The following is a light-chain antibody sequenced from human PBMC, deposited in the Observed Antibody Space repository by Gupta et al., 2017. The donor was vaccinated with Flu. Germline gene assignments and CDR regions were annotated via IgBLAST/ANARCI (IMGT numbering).Light chain of an antibody. CDR3: QQSYSTPRT. CDR1: QSISSY. CDR2: AAS. J-gene: IGKJ1*01. Sequence: PSSLSASVGDRVTITCRASQSISSYLNWYQQKPGKAPKLLIFAASSLQSGVPSRFSGSGSGTDFILTISSLQPEDFATYYCQQSYSTPRTFGQGTKVEIK. V-gene: IGKV1-39*01.